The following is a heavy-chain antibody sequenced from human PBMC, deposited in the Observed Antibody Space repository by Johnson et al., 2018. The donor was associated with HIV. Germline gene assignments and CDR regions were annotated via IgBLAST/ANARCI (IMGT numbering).Heavy chain of an antibody. CDR2: ISYNGPNK. CDR3: AKELYYVWGSYRYKPGDAFDI. V-gene: IGHV3-30*18. Sequence: VQVVESGGGVVQPGRSLRLSCAASGFTFSTYGMHWVRQAPGTGLEWVALISYNGPNKYYADSVKGRFTISRANSKKTLYVQMNSLRTEDTAVYYCAKELYYVWGSYRYKPGDAFDIWGQGTMVTVSS. J-gene: IGHJ3*02. CDR1: GFTFSTYG. D-gene: IGHD3-16*02.